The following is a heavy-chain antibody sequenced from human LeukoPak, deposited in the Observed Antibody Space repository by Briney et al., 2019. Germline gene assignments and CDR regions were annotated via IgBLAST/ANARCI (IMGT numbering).Heavy chain of an antibody. J-gene: IGHJ4*01. V-gene: IGHV4-39*01. CDR1: GGSISSSSYY. CDR3: ARHSSSGLYLQS. Sequence: SETLSLTCTVSGGSISSSSYYWGWIRQPPGKRLEWIGSFYYSGSTYHNPSLKSRVTISVDTSKNNFSLKLNSVTAADTAVHYCARHSSSGLYLQSWGQGTLVTVSS. CDR2: FYYSGST. D-gene: IGHD6-19*01.